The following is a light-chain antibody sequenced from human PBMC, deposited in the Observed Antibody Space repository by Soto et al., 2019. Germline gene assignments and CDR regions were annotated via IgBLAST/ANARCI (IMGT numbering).Light chain of an antibody. CDR2: GAS. CDR3: QQYNNWPPIT. V-gene: IGKV3-20*01. J-gene: IGKJ5*01. CDR1: QSVSNNY. Sequence: EIVFTQSPGTLSLSPGESATLSCRASQSVSNNYLAWYQQKPGQAPRLLIYGASNRATGIPDRFSGSGSGTDFTLTTSRLEPEDFAVYYGQQYNNWPPITVGQGTRLEIK.